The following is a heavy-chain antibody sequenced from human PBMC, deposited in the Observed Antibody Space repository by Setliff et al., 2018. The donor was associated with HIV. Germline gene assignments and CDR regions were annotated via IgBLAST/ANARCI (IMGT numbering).Heavy chain of an antibody. CDR1: GFTFSYYA. Sequence: PGGSLRLSCAASGFTFSYYAMHWVRQAPGKGLEWVALISYDGSNTYYADAVKGRFTISRDNSKNTLFLQMNSLRAEDTAVYYCASDLPIYDTSGSLYYWGQGALVTVSS. D-gene: IGHD3-22*01. V-gene: IGHV3-30*01. J-gene: IGHJ4*02. CDR3: ASDLPIYDTSGSLYY. CDR2: ISYDGSNT.